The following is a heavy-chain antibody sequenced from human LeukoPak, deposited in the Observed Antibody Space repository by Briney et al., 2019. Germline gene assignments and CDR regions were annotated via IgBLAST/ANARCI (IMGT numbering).Heavy chain of an antibody. J-gene: IGHJ5*02. CDR3: ARAGSFTIFGVVIQGWLDP. V-gene: IGHV1-8*01. Sequence: ASVKVSCKASGYTFTSYDINWVRQATGQGPEWMGWMNPNSGNTGYAQKFQGRVTMTRNTSISTAYMELSSLRSEDTAVYYCARAGSFTIFGVVIQGWLDPWGQGTLVTVSS. D-gene: IGHD3-3*01. CDR1: GYTFTSYD. CDR2: MNPNSGNT.